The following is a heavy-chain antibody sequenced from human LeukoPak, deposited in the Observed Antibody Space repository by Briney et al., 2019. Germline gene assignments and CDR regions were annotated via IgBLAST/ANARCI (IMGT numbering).Heavy chain of an antibody. V-gene: IGHV3-30*18. CDR1: GFTFSSYG. D-gene: IGHD5-12*01. CDR3: GKGRGIYRGYDRIAY. J-gene: IGHJ4*02. CDR2: ISYDGSNK. Sequence: RPGGSLRLSCAASGFTFSSYGMHWVRQAPGKGLEWVAVISYDGSNKYYADSVKGRFTISRDNSKNTLYLQMNSLRAEDTAVYYGGKGRGIYRGYDRIAYWGRGPRVTVSS.